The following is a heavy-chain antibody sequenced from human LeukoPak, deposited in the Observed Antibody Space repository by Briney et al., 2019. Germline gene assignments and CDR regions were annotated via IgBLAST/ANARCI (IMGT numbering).Heavy chain of an antibody. J-gene: IGHJ3*02. Sequence: PGGSLRLSCAASGFTFSSYEMNWVRQAPGKGLEWVAVILNDGSQEKYADSVKGRFTISRDNSKNTLFLQMNSLRAEDTAVYYCARDDALGDNALDIWGQGTMVTVSS. D-gene: IGHD3-16*01. CDR1: GFTFSSYE. CDR3: ARDDALGDNALDI. V-gene: IGHV3-33*08. CDR2: ILNDGSQE.